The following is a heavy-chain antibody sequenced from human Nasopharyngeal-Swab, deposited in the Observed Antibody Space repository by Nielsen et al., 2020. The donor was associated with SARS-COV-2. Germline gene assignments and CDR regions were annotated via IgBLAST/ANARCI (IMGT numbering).Heavy chain of an antibody. CDR1: GFTFSNYA. CDR2: IGGDGGST. D-gene: IGHD2-15*01. J-gene: IGHJ4*02. CDR3: AKDLVGAAN. V-gene: IGHV3-23*01. Sequence: GGSLRLSCVASGFTFSNYAMNWVRQAPGKRLEWVSVIGGDGGSTYYADSVKGRFTISRDNSKSTLYLQMNSLGAEDTAVYYCAKDLVGAANWGQGTLVTVSS.